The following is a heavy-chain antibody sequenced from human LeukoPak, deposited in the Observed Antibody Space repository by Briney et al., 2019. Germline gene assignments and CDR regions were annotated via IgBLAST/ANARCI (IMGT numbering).Heavy chain of an antibody. V-gene: IGHV1-2*02. J-gene: IGHJ6*02. CDR3: AKSLGVPAAINYGMDV. CDR2: INPNSGGT. CDR1: GYTFTGYY. Sequence: ASVKVSCKASGYTFTGYYMHWVRQAPGQGLEWMGWINPNSGGTNYAQKFQGRVTMTRDTSTSTVYMELSSLRSEDTAVYYCAKSLGVPAAINYGMDVWGQGTTVTVSS. D-gene: IGHD2-2*01.